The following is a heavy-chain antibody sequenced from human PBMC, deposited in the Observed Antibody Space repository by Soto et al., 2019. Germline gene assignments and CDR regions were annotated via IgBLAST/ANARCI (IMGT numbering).Heavy chain of an antibody. Sequence: GGSLRLSCTASGFTFGDYAMSWVRQAPGKGLEWVGFTRSKAYGGTTEYAASVKGRFTISRDDSKSIAYLQMNSLKTEDTAVYYCTRDSRGLTMVRGVITGWYYGMDVWGQGTTVTVSS. J-gene: IGHJ6*02. CDR3: TRDSRGLTMVRGVITGWYYGMDV. D-gene: IGHD3-10*01. CDR2: TRSKAYGGTT. V-gene: IGHV3-49*04. CDR1: GFTFGDYA.